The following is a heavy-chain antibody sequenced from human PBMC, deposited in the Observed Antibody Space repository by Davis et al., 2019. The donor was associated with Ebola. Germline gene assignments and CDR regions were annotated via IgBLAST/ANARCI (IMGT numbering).Heavy chain of an antibody. D-gene: IGHD6-19*01. V-gene: IGHV4-34*01. CDR1: GGSFSGYY. CDR2: INHSGST. J-gene: IGHJ4*02. CDR3: MRTTRDSGWFIDF. Sequence: SETLSLTCAVYGGSFSGYYWSWIRQPPGKGLEWIGEINHSGSTNYNPSLKSRVTISADTSKNQFSLKLNSVTAADTAVYYCMRTTRDSGWFIDFWGRGTLVTVSS.